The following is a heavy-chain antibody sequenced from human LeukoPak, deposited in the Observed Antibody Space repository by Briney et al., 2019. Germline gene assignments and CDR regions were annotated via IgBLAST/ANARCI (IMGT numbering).Heavy chain of an antibody. Sequence: SETLSLTCTVSGGSISSGDYYWSWFRQPAGKGLEWIGRIYTCGSTNYNPSLESRVTMSVDTSKNQFSLKLTSVTAADTAVYYCARDHKVMIFGVDRGGAFDYWGQGTLVTVSS. D-gene: IGHD3-3*01. CDR3: ARDHKVMIFGVDRGGAFDY. CDR1: GGSISSGDYY. V-gene: IGHV4-61*02. CDR2: IYTCGST. J-gene: IGHJ4*02.